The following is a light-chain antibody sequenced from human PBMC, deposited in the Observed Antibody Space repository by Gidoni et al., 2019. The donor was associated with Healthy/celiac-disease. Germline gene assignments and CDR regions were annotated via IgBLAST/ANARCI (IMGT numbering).Light chain of an antibody. V-gene: IGKV2-28*01. CDR1: QSPLHSNRYNY. CDR3: MQALQTPRT. Sequence: DIVMTQSPLSLPVTPGEPASIPCRSSQSPLHSNRYNYLDWYLQKPGPSPQLLIYLGSDRASGVPDRFSGSGSGTDFTLKISRVEAEDVGVYYWMQALQTPRTFGQGTKVEIK. CDR2: LGS. J-gene: IGKJ1*01.